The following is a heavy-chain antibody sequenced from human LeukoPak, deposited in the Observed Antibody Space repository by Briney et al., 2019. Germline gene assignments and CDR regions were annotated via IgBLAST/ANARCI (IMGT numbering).Heavy chain of an antibody. CDR2: IYYSGST. Sequence: SETLSLTCTVSGGSIIRSSYYWGWIRQPPGKGLEWIGSIYYSGSTNYNPSLKSRVTISVDTSKNQFSLKLSSVTAADTAVYYYARARRQWLVRVTNRGDNPPYYFDYWGQGTLVTVSS. J-gene: IGHJ4*02. D-gene: IGHD6-19*01. CDR1: GGSIIRSSYY. CDR3: ARARRQWLVRVTNRGDNPPYYFDY. V-gene: IGHV4-39*07.